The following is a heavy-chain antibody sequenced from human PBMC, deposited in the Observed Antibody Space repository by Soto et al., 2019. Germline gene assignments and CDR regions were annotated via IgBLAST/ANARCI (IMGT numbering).Heavy chain of an antibody. J-gene: IGHJ4*01. Sequence: QVLLQESGPGLVEPSETLSLTCTVSGASVNNGGHYWSWIRQPPGKGLEWLGYIYYSGNTYYNPSFQSRVTMSVDVSKNQFSLRLPSVTAADTAIYYCARGGGPYDSSAYYFDSWGHGALVTVSS. V-gene: IGHV4-61*08. CDR1: GASVNNGGHY. CDR2: IYYSGNT. D-gene: IGHD3-22*01. CDR3: ARGGGPYDSSAYYFDS.